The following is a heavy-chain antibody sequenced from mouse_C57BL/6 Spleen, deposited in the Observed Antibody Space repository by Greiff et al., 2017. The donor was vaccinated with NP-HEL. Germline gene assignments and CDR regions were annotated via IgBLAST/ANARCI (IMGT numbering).Heavy chain of an antibody. CDR1: GFTFSSYA. CDR2: ISDGGSYT. Sequence: EVHLVESGGGLVKPGGSLKLSCAASGFTFSSYAMSWVRQTPEKRLEWVATISDGGSYTYYPDNVKGRFTISRDNAKNNLYLQMSHLKSEDTAMYYCARDRYGSSLFDYWGQGTTLTVSS. V-gene: IGHV5-4*01. D-gene: IGHD1-1*01. J-gene: IGHJ2*01. CDR3: ARDRYGSSLFDY.